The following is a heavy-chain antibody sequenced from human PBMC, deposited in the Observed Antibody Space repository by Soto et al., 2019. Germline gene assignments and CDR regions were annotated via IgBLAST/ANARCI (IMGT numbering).Heavy chain of an antibody. CDR3: ATEQQLEDAFDI. CDR2: IVVGSGNT. CDR1: GFTFTSSA. V-gene: IGHV1-58*01. J-gene: IGHJ3*02. D-gene: IGHD6-13*01. Sequence: ASVKVSCKASGFTFTSSAVQWVRQARGQRLEWIGWIVVGSGNTNYAQKFQERVTITRDMSTSTAYMELSSLRSEDTAVYYCATEQQLEDAFDIWGQGTMVTVSS.